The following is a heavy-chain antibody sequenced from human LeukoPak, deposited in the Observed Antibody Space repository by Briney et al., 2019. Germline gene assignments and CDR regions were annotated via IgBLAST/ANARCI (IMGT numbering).Heavy chain of an antibody. J-gene: IGHJ4*02. CDR2: ISASGTNT. CDR3: TKRSGTDSGWFDY. CDR1: GFTFSSYA. Sequence: GGSLRLSCAASGFTFSSYAMYWVRQAPGKGLEWVSAISASGTNTYYADSVKGRFTISRDDSKNTLYLQMNSLRAEDTAFYFCTKRSGTDSGWFDYWGQGTVVTVSS. D-gene: IGHD6-19*01. V-gene: IGHV3-23*01.